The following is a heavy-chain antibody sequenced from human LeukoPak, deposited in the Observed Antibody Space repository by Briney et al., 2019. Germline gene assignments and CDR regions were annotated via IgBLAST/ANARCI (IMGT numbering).Heavy chain of an antibody. CDR1: GFSFSSDA. D-gene: IGHD2-15*01. V-gene: IGHV3-23*01. CDR2: ISDSGSRT. Sequence: GGSLRLSCAASGFSFSSDAMSWVRQAPGRGLEWVSAISDSGSRTYYADSVKGRFTISRDNSKNTLYLQMNSLRAEDTAVYYCARGGSGVVAAISPELPIDYWGQGTLVTVSS. CDR3: ARGGSGVVAAISPELPIDY. J-gene: IGHJ4*02.